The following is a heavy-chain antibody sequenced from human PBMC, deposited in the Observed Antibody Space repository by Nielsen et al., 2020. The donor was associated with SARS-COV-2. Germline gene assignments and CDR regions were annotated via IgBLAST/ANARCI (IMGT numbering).Heavy chain of an antibody. Sequence: GESLKISCAASGFTFSSYGMHWVRQAPGKGLEWVAVIWYDGSNKYYADSVKGRFTISRDNSKNTLYLQMNSLRAEDTAVYYCARDSTSDYGDYGLDYWGQGTLVTASS. CDR3: ARDSTSDYGDYGLDY. D-gene: IGHD4-17*01. CDR1: GFTFSSYG. V-gene: IGHV3-33*01. J-gene: IGHJ4*02. CDR2: IWYDGSNK.